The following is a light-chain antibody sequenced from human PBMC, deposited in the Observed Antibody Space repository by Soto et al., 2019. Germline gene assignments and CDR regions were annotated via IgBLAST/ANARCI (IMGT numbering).Light chain of an antibody. CDR2: EGT. J-gene: IGLJ7*01. CDR1: SSDVGAYNL. Sequence: QSALTQPASVSGSPEQSITISCTGTSSDVGAYNLVSWYQQHPGKAPRLIIYEGTKRPSGISHRFSGSKSDNTASLTISGLRAEDEAHYHCCSYAGSRTFVFGVGTQLTVL. CDR3: CSYAGSRTFV. V-gene: IGLV2-23*01.